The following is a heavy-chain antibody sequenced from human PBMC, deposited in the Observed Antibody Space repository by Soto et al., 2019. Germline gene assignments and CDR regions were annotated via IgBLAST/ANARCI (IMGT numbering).Heavy chain of an antibody. J-gene: IGHJ4*02. CDR1: RFTFSRYA. CDR3: ARFGPWALDY. V-gene: IGHV3-64*01. D-gene: IGHD3-10*01. Sequence: EVQLVESGGGLVQAGGSLRLSCAAYRFTFSRYAIHWVRQAPGKGLEYVSAISSNGGSTYYANSVKGRLTISRDNSKNTLYLQMGSLRAEDMAVYYCARFGPWALDYWGQGTLVTVSS. CDR2: ISSNGGST.